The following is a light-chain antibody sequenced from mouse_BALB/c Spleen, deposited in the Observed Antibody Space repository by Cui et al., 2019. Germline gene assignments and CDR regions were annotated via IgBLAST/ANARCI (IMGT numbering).Light chain of an antibody. CDR3: QQYHSYPHT. V-gene: IGKV4-61*01. CDR2: GTS. CDR1: SSVSY. Sequence: QIVLTQSPAILSASPGEKVTMTCSASSSVSYMYRYQQKPGSSPKPWIYGTSNLASGVPARFSGSGSGTSYSLTFSSMEAEDSATYYCQQYHSYPHTFGAVTKLELK. J-gene: IGKJ5*01.